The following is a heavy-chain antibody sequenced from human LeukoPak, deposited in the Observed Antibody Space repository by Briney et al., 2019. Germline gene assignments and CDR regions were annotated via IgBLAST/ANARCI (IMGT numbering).Heavy chain of an antibody. CDR3: VRDSPSGFFDL. J-gene: IGHJ2*01. Sequence: GGSLRLSCAASGFSFSEYYMSWIRQAPGKGLEWVSCISSGSSYTNYTDSVKGRFTISRDNAKRSLYLQMNSLRVEDTAVYYCVRDSPSGFFDLWGRGTLVTVSS. V-gene: IGHV3-11*06. CDR2: ISSGSSYT. CDR1: GFSFSEYY. D-gene: IGHD6-19*01.